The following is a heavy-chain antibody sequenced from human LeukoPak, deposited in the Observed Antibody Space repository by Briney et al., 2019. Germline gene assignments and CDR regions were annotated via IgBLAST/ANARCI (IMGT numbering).Heavy chain of an antibody. Sequence: ASVKVSCKASGYTFTSYAMHWVRQAPGQRLEWTGWINAGNGNTKYSQEFQGRVTITRDTSASTAYMELSSLRSEDMAVYYCALKGNHDAFDIWGQGTMVTVSS. J-gene: IGHJ3*02. CDR3: ALKGNHDAFDI. V-gene: IGHV1-3*03. CDR1: GYTFTSYA. CDR2: INAGNGNT. D-gene: IGHD1-14*01.